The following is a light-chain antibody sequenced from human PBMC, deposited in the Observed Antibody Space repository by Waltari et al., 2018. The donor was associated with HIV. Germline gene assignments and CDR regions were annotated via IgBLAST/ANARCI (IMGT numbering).Light chain of an antibody. J-gene: IGLJ1*01. CDR1: SSDVGAYKF. Sequence: QSALTQPASVSGSPGQSITISCTGTSSDVGAYKFVSWYQQHPGKAPKLIIYDVSNRPSGVSNRFSASKSGNTASLTISGLQAEDEADYYCTSYTTSITYVFGTGTKVTVL. V-gene: IGLV2-14*03. CDR2: DVS. CDR3: TSYTTSITYV.